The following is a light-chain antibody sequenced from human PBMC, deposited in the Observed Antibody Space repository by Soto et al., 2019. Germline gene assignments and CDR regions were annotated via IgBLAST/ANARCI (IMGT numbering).Light chain of an antibody. CDR2: TGS. J-gene: IGKJ1*01. Sequence: DIQMTKSPSSLSASVGDSVTITGRASQYIDKNLNWFQQKPGKAPNLLIFTGSNLQSGVPSRFSGSGSGTDFTLTINSLQPEDFAAYYCQQTYTTPWTVGRGTKVDIK. V-gene: IGKV1-39*01. CDR3: QQTYTTPWT. CDR1: QYIDKN.